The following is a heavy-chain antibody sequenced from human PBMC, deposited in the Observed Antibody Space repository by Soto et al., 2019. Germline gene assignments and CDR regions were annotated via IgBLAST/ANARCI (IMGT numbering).Heavy chain of an antibody. J-gene: IGHJ4*02. CDR3: ARTGNDFDY. V-gene: IGHV4-39*01. D-gene: IGHD1-1*01. CDR2: IYYSGST. Sequence: ETLSLTCTVSGGSISSSSYYWGWIRQPPGKGLEWIGSIYYSGSTYYNPSLKSRVTISVDTSKNQFSLKLSSVTAADTAVYYCARTGNDFDYWGQGTLVTVSS. CDR1: GGSISSSSYY.